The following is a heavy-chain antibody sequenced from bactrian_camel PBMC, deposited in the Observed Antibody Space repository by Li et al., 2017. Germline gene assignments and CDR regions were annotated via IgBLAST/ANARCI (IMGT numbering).Heavy chain of an antibody. V-gene: IGHV3-2*01. Sequence: HVQLVESGGGLVQPGGSLRLSCAASGFTFNYYYMSWVRQAPGKGLEWVSTIYTGGGSTYYADSVKGRFTISRDNAKSTVYLQMSSLKSDDTALYFCAAGFTYWGQGTQVTVS. D-gene: IGHD2*01. J-gene: IGHJ4*01. CDR2: IYTGGGST. CDR1: GFTFNYYY. CDR3: AAGFTY.